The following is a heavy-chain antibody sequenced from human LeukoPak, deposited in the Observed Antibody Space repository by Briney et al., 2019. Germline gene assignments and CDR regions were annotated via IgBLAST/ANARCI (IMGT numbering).Heavy chain of an antibody. Sequence: GESLRLSCAASGFTFSSHAMSWVRQAPGKGLEWVSSVGGSGGSTFYADSVRGRFTISRDNSKNTLYLQMNSLRADDTAVYYCAKRERESYDYDYPDFWGQGTPVTVSS. CDR3: AKRERESYDYDYPDF. CDR1: GFTFSSHA. D-gene: IGHD3-16*01. CDR2: VGGSGGST. J-gene: IGHJ4*02. V-gene: IGHV3-23*01.